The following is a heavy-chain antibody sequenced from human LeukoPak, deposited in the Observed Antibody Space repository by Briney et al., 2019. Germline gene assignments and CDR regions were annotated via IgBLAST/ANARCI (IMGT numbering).Heavy chain of an antibody. J-gene: IGHJ4*02. Sequence: SETLSLTCTVSGYSISSGYYWGWIRQPPGKGLEWIGSIYHSGSTYYNPSLESRVTISVDTSKNQFSLKVTSVTAADTAVYYCASSELWAHHYDDWGQGTLVTVSS. CDR1: GYSISSGYY. CDR2: IYHSGST. CDR3: ASSELWAHHYDD. V-gene: IGHV4-38-2*02. D-gene: IGHD3-16*01.